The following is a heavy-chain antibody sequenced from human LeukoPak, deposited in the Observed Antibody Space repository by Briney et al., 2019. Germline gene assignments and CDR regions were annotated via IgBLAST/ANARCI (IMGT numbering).Heavy chain of an antibody. CDR2: IYYSGST. D-gene: IGHD1-26*01. CDR1: GGSISSYY. J-gene: IGHJ5*02. V-gene: IGHV4-59*01. CDR3: AREGRSREGFDL. Sequence: SETLSLTCTVSGGSISSYYWSWIRQPPGKGLEWIGYIYYSGSTNYNPSLKSRATISLDTSKNQFPLRLSSVTAADTAVYYCAREGRSREGFDLWGKGTLVTVSS.